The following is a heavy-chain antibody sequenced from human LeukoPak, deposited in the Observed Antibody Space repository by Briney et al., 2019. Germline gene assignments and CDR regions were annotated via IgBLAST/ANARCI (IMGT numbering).Heavy chain of an antibody. V-gene: IGHV4-4*07. Sequence: SETLSLTCTVSGGSITSHYWTWIRQPAGKGLEWIGRIYTSGSTDYNPSLKTRVAMSVDTSKNQLSLKLRSVTAADTAVYYCARDHWGVGAGEWFDPWGQGTLVTVSS. J-gene: IGHJ5*02. CDR1: GGSITSHY. CDR3: ARDHWGVGAGEWFDP. CDR2: IYTSGST. D-gene: IGHD3-16*01.